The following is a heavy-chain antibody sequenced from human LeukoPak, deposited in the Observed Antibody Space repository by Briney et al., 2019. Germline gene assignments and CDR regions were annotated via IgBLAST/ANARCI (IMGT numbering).Heavy chain of an antibody. CDR3: ARHVNTTTGAPIGWFDP. J-gene: IGHJ5*02. CDR1: GGSISGTTDY. Sequence: SETLSLTCTVSGGSISGTTDYWGWIRQPPGKGLEWIGSIFYSGTTYYNPSLKSRVTISVDTSKNQFSLKLTSVTAADTAVYYCARHVNTTTGAPIGWFDPWGQGTLVTVSS. V-gene: IGHV4-39*01. D-gene: IGHD2/OR15-2a*01. CDR2: IFYSGTT.